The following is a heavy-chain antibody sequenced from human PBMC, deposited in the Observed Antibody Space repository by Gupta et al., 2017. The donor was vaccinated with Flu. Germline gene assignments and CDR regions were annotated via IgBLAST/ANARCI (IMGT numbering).Heavy chain of an antibody. J-gene: IGHJ4*02. CDR1: GFPFSGSA. CDR2: IRTKPNNYAT. Sequence: EVQLVESGGGLVQPGGSLKLSCAASGFPFSGSAMYWVRQAPGKGLEWVGRIRTKPNNYATVYAESLKGRFSISRDDSENTVFLQVNSLKTEDTAVYYCTANVAVPGGVGDYWGQGVRVTVSA. CDR3: TANVAVPGGVGDY. V-gene: IGHV3-73*02. D-gene: IGHD6-19*01.